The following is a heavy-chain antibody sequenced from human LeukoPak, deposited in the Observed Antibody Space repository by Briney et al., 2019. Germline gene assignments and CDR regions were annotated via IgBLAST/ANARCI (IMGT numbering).Heavy chain of an antibody. D-gene: IGHD4-23*01. Sequence: PSETLSLTCTVSGGSISSYSWSWIRQPPGKGLEWIGYISYSGSTNYNPSLKSRVTISVDTSKKQFSLKLRSVTAADTAVYYCARTYGGNSYDAFDIWGQGTMVTVSS. V-gene: IGHV4-59*08. J-gene: IGHJ3*02. CDR3: ARTYGGNSYDAFDI. CDR1: GGSISSYS. CDR2: ISYSGST.